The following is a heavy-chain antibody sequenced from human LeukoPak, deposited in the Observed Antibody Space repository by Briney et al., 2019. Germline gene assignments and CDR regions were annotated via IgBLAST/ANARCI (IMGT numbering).Heavy chain of an antibody. CDR1: GYTFTRYY. CDR3: ARGLGDSSGYYYSDY. CDR2: INPSGGST. D-gene: IGHD3-22*01. V-gene: IGHV1-46*01. J-gene: IGHJ4*02. Sequence: ASVKVSCKASGYTFTRYYIHWVRQAPGQGLEWMGIINPSGGSTSYAQKFQGRVTMTRDTSTTTVYMELSSLRSEDTAVYYCARGLGDSSGYYYSDYWGQGTLVTVSS.